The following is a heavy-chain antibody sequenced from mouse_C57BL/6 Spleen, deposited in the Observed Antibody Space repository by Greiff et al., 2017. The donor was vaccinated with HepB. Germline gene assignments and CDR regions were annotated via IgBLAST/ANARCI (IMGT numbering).Heavy chain of an antibody. Sequence: QVQLQQSGPELVKPGASVKISCKASGYAFSSSWMNWVRQRPGKGLEWIGRIYPGDGDTNYNGTIKGKATVTADKSSSKAYMKLSSLTSEEYAVVLCAREGEADWYFDVWGTGTTVTVSS. J-gene: IGHJ1*03. D-gene: IGHD3-2*02. CDR1: GYAFSSSW. CDR3: AREGEADWYFDV. CDR2: IYPGDGDT. V-gene: IGHV1-82*01.